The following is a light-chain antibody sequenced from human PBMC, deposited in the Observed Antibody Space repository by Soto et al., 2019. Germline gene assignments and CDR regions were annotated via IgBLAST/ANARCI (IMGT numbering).Light chain of an antibody. V-gene: IGLV2-14*01. Sequence: QSVLTQPASVSGSPGQSITISCTGSSSDVGGYNYVSWYQQHPGKAPKLMIYEVSNRPSGISNRFSGSKSGNTASLTISGLQAEDEATYYCSLFTRSNTWVFGGGTKLTVL. J-gene: IGLJ3*02. CDR3: SLFTRSNTWV. CDR1: SSDVGGYNY. CDR2: EVS.